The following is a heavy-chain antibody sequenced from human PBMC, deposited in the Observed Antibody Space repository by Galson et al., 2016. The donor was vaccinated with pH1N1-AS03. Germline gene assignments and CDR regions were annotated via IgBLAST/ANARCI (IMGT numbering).Heavy chain of an antibody. CDR3: AGGTSDAFDV. CDR2: ISTYNSET. J-gene: IGHJ3*01. D-gene: IGHD1-1*01. V-gene: IGHV1-18*04. CDR1: GYTFTGDY. Sequence: SVKVSCKASGYTFTGDYMHWVRQAPGQGLEWMGYISTYNSETHYSQKFRGRITMTTDTSTRIAYMELRSLTSDDTALYFCAGGTSDAFDVWGQGTVVTVSP.